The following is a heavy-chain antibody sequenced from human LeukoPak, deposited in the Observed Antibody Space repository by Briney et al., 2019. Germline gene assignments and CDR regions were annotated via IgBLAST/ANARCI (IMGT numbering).Heavy chain of an antibody. CDR3: AIQREITLVHLLNPSYGLHS. V-gene: IGHV5-51*01. CDR2: IYPGDSDT. CDR1: GYSFTSYW. Sequence: GESLKISCKGSGYSFTSYWIGWVRQMPGKGLEWMGIIYPGDSDTRYSPSFQGQVTISADKSISTAYLQWSSLKASDTAMYYCAIQREITLVHLLNPSYGLHSCGQGTPVTVYS. D-gene: IGHD3-10*01. J-gene: IGHJ5*01.